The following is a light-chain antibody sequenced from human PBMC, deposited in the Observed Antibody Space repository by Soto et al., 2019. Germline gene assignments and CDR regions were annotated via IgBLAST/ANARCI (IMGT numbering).Light chain of an antibody. Sequence: QSVLAQPASVSASPGRSITISCTGTSSVVGDYDYVSWYQQHPGKAPKLMIYEVTNRPSGVSNRFSGSKSCNTASLTISGLQAEGEADYYCSSYTSSRTQVFGTGTKVTVL. CDR2: EVT. CDR1: SSVVGDYDY. J-gene: IGLJ1*01. CDR3: SSYTSSRTQV. V-gene: IGLV2-14*01.